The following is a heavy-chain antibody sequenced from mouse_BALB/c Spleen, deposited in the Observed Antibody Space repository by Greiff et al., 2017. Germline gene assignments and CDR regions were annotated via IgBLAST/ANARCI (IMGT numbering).Heavy chain of an antibody. D-gene: IGHD2-3*01. V-gene: IGHV5-6-5*01. Sequence: EVQLQESGGGLVKPGGSLKLSCAASGFTFSSYAMSWVRQTPEKRLEWVASISSGGSTYYPDSVKGRFTISRDNARNILYLQMSSLRSEDTAMYYCARIYDGYLGWFAYWGQGTLVTVSA. CDR1: GFTFSSYA. CDR3: ARIYDGYLGWFAY. CDR2: ISSGGST. J-gene: IGHJ3*01.